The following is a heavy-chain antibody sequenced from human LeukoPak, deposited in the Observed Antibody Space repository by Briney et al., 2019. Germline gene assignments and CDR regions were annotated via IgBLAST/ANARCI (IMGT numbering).Heavy chain of an antibody. J-gene: IGHJ4*02. CDR3: ARDIRGGWSSRGCHFDY. V-gene: IGHV6-1*01. Sequence: SQTLSLTCAISGDSVSSNSAAWNWIRQSPSRGLEWLGRTYYRSKWYNDYAVSVKSRITINPDTSKNQFSLQLNSVTPEDTAVYYCARDIRGGWSSRGCHFDYWGQGTLVTVSS. CDR2: TYYRSKWYN. D-gene: IGHD6-19*01. CDR1: GDSVSSNSAA.